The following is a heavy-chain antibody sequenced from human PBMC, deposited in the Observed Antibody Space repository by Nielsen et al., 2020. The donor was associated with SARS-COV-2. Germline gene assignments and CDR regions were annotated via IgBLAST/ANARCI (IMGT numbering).Heavy chain of an antibody. J-gene: IGHJ6*03. CDR2: IFSNDEK. D-gene: IGHD1-7*01. Sequence: SGPTLVKPTETLTLTCTVSGFSLSNARMGVGWIRQPPGRALESLAHIFSNDEKSYSTSLKSRLTISKDTSKSQVVLTMTNMDPVDTATYYCARIQLELRLFYFYYSMDVWGKGTTVTVSS. CDR3: ARIQLELRLFYFYYSMDV. V-gene: IGHV2-26*01. CDR1: GFSLSNARMG.